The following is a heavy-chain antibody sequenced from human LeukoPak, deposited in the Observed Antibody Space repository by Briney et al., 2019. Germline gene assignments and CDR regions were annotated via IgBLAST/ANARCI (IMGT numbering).Heavy chain of an antibody. CDR1: GFTFSSYA. Sequence: GGSLRLSCAASGFTFSSYAMHWVRQAPGKGLEWVVVISYDGSNKYYADSVKGRFTISRDNSKNTLYLQMNSLRAEDTAVYYCARAGVLLRYYFDYWGQGTLVTVSS. V-gene: IGHV3-30-3*01. CDR3: ARAGVLLRYYFDY. D-gene: IGHD2-15*01. J-gene: IGHJ4*02. CDR2: ISYDGSNK.